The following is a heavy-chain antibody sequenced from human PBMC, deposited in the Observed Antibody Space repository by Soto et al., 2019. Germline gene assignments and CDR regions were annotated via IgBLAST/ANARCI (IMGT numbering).Heavy chain of an antibody. J-gene: IGHJ4*02. CDR1: GFTLNDYY. CDR3: ARDPVTED. CDR2: IKGDGSDP. Sequence: GGSMRLSCATSGFTLNDYYISWVRQVPGKGLEWVGNIKGDGSDPHYVDSVKGRFTISRDNAENLIYLQMNHLRVEDTAMYYCARDPVTEDWGQGTRVTVSS. V-gene: IGHV3-7*03.